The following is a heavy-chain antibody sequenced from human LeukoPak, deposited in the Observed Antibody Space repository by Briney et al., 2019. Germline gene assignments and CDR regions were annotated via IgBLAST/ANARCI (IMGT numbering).Heavy chain of an antibody. Sequence: GGPLRLSCAASGFTFSTSWMSWVRQVPGKGLEWVANIKKDGGETYYVDSVKGRFTISRDNAKNSLYLQMNSLRAEDTAMYYCARGRYSGTTYYFDYWGQGTLVTVSS. J-gene: IGHJ4*02. D-gene: IGHD5-12*01. V-gene: IGHV3-7*03. CDR1: GFTFSTSW. CDR2: IKKDGGET. CDR3: ARGRYSGTTYYFDY.